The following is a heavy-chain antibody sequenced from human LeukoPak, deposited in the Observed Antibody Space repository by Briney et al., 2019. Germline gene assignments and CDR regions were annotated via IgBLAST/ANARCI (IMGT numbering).Heavy chain of an antibody. V-gene: IGHV1-46*02. D-gene: IGHD3-16*01. CDR2: ITSTGTTT. J-gene: IGHJ4*02. CDR1: GYNLNTYH. CDR3: ATEYVRTHYFDW. Sequence: GASVKVSCKASGYNLNTYHMHWVRQAPGQGLEWMGIITSTGTTTICAQKFQGGVTMTRDTSTSTVYMDLSSLRSDDTAVYYCATEYVRTHYFDWWGQGTLVTVSS.